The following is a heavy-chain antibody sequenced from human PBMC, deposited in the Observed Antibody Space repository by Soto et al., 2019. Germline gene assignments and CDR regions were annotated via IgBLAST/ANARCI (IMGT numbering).Heavy chain of an antibody. D-gene: IGHD7-27*01. J-gene: IGHJ4*02. V-gene: IGHV3-53*02. Sequence: EVQLVETGGGLIQPGGSLRLSCAASGFSASATYMSWVRQAPGKGLEWVSVTYADGTTSYADSVKGRFTVSRDNSKNTLYLQMNSLRAEDTAVYYCAKDPSPRLRQNWGYWGQGTLVTVSS. CDR2: TYADGTT. CDR3: AKDPSPRLRQNWGY. CDR1: GFSASATY.